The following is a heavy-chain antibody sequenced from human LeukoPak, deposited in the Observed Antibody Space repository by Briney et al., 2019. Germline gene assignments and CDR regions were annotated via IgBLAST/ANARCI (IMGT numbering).Heavy chain of an antibody. CDR1: GFTFSSYA. D-gene: IGHD6-25*01. CDR2: ISGSGGST. J-gene: IGHJ4*02. CDR3: AKDLGIAAAGTTYFDY. V-gene: IGHV3-23*01. Sequence: GGSLRLSCAASGFTFSSYAMSWVRQAPGKGLEWVSAISGSGGSTYYADSVKGRFTISRDNSKNTLYLQMNSLRAEDTAEYYCAKDLGIAAAGTTYFDYWGQGTLVTVSS.